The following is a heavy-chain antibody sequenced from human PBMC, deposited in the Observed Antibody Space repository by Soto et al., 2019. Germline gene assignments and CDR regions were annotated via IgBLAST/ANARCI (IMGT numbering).Heavy chain of an antibody. CDR1: GGTFSSYA. J-gene: IGHJ6*02. D-gene: IGHD2-2*01. CDR2: IIPIFGTA. Sequence: QVQLVQSGAEVKKPGSSVKVSCKASGGTFSSYAISWVRQAPGQGLEWMGGIIPIFGTAKYAHKFQRRVTITAEESTSKAYMELSSLRSEDTAVYYCARHVPAAGYYYGMDVWGQGTTVTVSS. V-gene: IGHV1-69*12. CDR3: ARHVPAAGYYYGMDV.